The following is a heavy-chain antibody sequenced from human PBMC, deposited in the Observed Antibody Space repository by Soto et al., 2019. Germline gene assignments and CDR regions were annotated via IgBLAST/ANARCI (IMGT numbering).Heavy chain of an antibody. J-gene: IGHJ4*02. V-gene: IGHV3-23*01. CDR1: GFTFSSYA. CDR3: AKQYYFGSGSPDY. D-gene: IGHD3-10*01. Sequence: GGSLRLSCAASGFTFSSYAMSWVRQAPGKGLEWVSAISGSGSSTYYADSVQGRFTISRDNSQNTLSLQMNSLRAEDTAVYYCAKQYYFGSGSPDYWGQGTLVTVSS. CDR2: ISGSGSST.